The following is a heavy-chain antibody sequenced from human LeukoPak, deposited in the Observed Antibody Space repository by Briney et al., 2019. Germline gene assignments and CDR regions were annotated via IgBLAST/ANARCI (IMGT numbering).Heavy chain of an antibody. Sequence: PGGSLRLSCAASGFTVSSSYMSWVRQAPEKGLEWFSVIYSGGTTYYADSVKGRFTISRDNSMNALYLQMNSLRAEDTALYYCARGHIGTYHYFDYWGQGTLVTVSS. D-gene: IGHD1-26*01. V-gene: IGHV3-53*01. CDR1: GFTVSSSY. J-gene: IGHJ4*02. CDR2: IYSGGTT. CDR3: ARGHIGTYHYFDY.